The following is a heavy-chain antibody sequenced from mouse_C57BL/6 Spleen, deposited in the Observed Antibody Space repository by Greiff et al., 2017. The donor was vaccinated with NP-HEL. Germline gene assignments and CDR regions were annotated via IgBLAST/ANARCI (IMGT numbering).Heavy chain of an antibody. V-gene: IGHV5-4*01. J-gene: IGHJ4*01. CDR1: GFTFSSYA. CDR2: ISDGGSYT. Sequence: EVKLVESGGGLVKPGGSLKLSCAASGFTFSSYAMSWVRQTPEKRLEWVATISDGGSYTYYPDNVKGRFTISRDNAKNNLYLQMSHLKSEDTAMYYCAREADSLYAMDYWGQGTSVTVSS. CDR3: AREADSLYAMDY.